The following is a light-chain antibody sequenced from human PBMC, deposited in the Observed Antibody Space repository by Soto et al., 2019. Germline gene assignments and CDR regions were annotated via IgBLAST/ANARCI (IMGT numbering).Light chain of an antibody. V-gene: IGKV4-1*01. CDR1: QSVLYSSNNKNY. CDR2: WAS. J-gene: IGKJ2*01. CDR3: QQYDSSSPT. Sequence: DIVMTQSPDSLAVSLGERATINCKSSQSVLYSSNNKNYLAWYQQKPGQPPKLLIYWASTRESGVPDRFSGSWSGTDFTLTISSLQAEDVAVYYCQQYDSSSPTFGQGTKLEIK.